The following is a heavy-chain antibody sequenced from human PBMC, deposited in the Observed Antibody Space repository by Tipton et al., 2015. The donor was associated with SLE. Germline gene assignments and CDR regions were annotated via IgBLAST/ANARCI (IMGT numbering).Heavy chain of an antibody. J-gene: IGHJ4*02. CDR1: GGSFSAYY. Sequence: GLVKPSETLSLTCAVYGGSFSAYYWTWIRQPPGKGLEWIGFIYHSGSIYYSPSLKSRVTISVDRAKNQFTLKLSSVTAADTAVYYCARHPPWYFDYWGQGTLVTVSS. CDR2: IYHSGSI. CDR3: ARHPPWYFDY. V-gene: IGHV4-34*01.